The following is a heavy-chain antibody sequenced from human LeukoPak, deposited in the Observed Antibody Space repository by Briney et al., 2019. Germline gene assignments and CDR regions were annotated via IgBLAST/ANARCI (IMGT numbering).Heavy chain of an antibody. Sequence: SEALSLTCTVSGGSISSSSYYWGWIRQPPGKGLEWIGSIYYSGSTYYNPSLKSRVTISVDTSKNQFSLKLSSVTAADTAVYYCARDRGLVVAGTRRNWFDPWGQGTLVTVSS. D-gene: IGHD6-19*01. J-gene: IGHJ5*02. CDR1: GGSISSSSYY. CDR3: ARDRGLVVAGTRRNWFDP. CDR2: IYYSGST. V-gene: IGHV4-39*07.